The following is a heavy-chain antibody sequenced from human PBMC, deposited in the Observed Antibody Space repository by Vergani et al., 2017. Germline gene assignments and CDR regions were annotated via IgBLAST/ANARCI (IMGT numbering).Heavy chain of an antibody. Sequence: QVQLQESGPGLVKPSETLSLTCTVSGGSISSYYWSWIRQPPGKGLEWIGYIYYSGSTNYNPSLKSRVTISLDTSKNHFSLKLSSVTAADTSVYYCARGGGPITIFGVVNPYYYYMDVWGKGTTVTVSS. J-gene: IGHJ6*03. V-gene: IGHV4-59*01. CDR1: GGSISSYY. CDR3: ARGGGPITIFGVVNPYYYYMDV. D-gene: IGHD3-3*01. CDR2: IYYSGST.